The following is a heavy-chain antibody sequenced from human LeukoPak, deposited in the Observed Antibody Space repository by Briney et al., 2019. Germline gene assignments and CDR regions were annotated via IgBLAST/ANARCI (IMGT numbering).Heavy chain of an antibody. CDR3: AKRIQSAMATGY. V-gene: IGHV1-18*01. Sequence: ASVKVSCKASGYTFTSYGISWVRQAPGQGLEWMGWISTYNGNINYAQKFQGRVTMTTDTSTTTAYMELRSLRSDDTAVYYCAKRIQSAMATGYWGQGTLVTVSS. CDR1: GYTFTSYG. J-gene: IGHJ4*02. CDR2: ISTYNGNI. D-gene: IGHD5-18*01.